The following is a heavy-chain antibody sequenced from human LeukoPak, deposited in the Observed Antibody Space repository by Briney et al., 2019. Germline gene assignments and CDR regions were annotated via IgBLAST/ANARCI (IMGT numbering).Heavy chain of an antibody. CDR3: ASIHIAAAGTAGWFDP. CDR2: IYSGGNT. J-gene: IGHJ5*02. D-gene: IGHD6-13*01. V-gene: IGHV3-53*01. CDR1: GFTVSSNS. Sequence: GGSLRLSCTVSGFTVSSNSMSWVRQAPGKGLEWVSFIYSGGNTHNSDSVKGRFTISRDNSKNTLYLQMNSLRAEDTAVYYCASIHIAAAGTAGWFDPWGQGTLVTVSS.